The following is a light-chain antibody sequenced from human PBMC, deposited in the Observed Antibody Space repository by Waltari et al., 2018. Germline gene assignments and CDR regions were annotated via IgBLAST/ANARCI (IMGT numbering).Light chain of an antibody. CDR1: NSDLRGFNS. V-gene: IGLV2-14*03. CDR2: DVT. CDR3: CSYTITSTLV. J-gene: IGLJ2*01. Sequence: QSALTPPASLSGAPGQPISISCPGTNSDLRGFNSLSRYQQHPGQAPTLILYDVTKPPSGVSDRFSGSKSGTTASLTISGLHTDDEADYYCCSYTITSTLVFGGGTKLTVL.